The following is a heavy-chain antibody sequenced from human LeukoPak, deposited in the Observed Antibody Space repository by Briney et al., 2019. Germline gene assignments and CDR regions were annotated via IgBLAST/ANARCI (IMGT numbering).Heavy chain of an antibody. D-gene: IGHD2-15*01. V-gene: IGHV1-46*01. CDR2: INPGGGST. CDR3: ARTIVDGGTSH. CDR1: GYTLTSYY. J-gene: IGHJ4*02. Sequence: ASVKVSCKASGYTLTSYYIHWVRQDPGQGLEWMGKINPGGGSTSYAQKFQGRVTMTRDTSASTVYMELSSLRSEDTAIYYCARTIVDGGTSHWGQGTLVTVSS.